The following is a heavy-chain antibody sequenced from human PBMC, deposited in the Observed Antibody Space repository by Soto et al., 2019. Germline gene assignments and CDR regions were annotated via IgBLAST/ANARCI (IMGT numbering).Heavy chain of an antibody. D-gene: IGHD3-10*01. Sequence: GGSLRLSCAVSGFTFSSYWMHWVRQAPGKGLMWVSRIDNDGTSTAYADSVNGRFTISRDNAKNTLYLQMYSLRAEDTAVYYCVRDGSVSRVDSWGQGTLVTVSS. CDR2: IDNDGTST. CDR1: GFTFSSYW. J-gene: IGHJ4*02. V-gene: IGHV3-74*03. CDR3: VRDGSVSRVDS.